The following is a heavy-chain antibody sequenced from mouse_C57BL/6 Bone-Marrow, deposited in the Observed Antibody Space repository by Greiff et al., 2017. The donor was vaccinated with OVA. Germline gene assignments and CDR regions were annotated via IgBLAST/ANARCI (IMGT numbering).Heavy chain of an antibody. Sequence: QVQLQQSGPELVKPGASVKISCKASGYTFTDYYINWVKQRTGQGLEWIGWIFPGSGSTYYNEKFKGKATLTVDKSSSTAYMLLSSLTSEDSAVYFCARWGYYGYDFAMDYWGQGTSVTVSS. CDR1: GYTFTDYY. D-gene: IGHD2-2*01. CDR2: IFPGSGST. CDR3: ARWGYYGYDFAMDY. J-gene: IGHJ4*01. V-gene: IGHV1-75*01.